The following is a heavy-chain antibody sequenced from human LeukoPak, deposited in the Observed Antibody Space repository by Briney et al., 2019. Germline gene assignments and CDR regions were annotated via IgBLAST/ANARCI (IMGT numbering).Heavy chain of an antibody. J-gene: IGHJ4*02. CDR2: IHSSGGT. CDR3: ARGGPYSSSSKLLDY. D-gene: IGHD6-6*01. CDR1: GFTGSNNY. Sequence: GGSLRLSCAASGFTGSNNYMSWVRQAPGKGLEWVSAIHSSGGTYYADSVKGRFTISRDNSKNTLYLQMNSLRAEDTAVYYCARGGPYSSSSKLLDYWGQGTLVTVSS. V-gene: IGHV3-66*03.